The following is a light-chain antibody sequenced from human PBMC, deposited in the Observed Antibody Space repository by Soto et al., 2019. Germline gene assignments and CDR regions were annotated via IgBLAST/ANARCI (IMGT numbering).Light chain of an antibody. J-gene: IGKJ1*01. CDR1: QSVSSN. Sequence: EIVMTHSPATSSVSPGERATLSCRASQSVSSNLAWYQQKPGQAPRLLIYGASTRATGIPARFSGSGSGTEFTLTISSLQSEDFAVYYCQQYNDWPRTFGQGTKVDI. V-gene: IGKV3-15*01. CDR2: GAS. CDR3: QQYNDWPRT.